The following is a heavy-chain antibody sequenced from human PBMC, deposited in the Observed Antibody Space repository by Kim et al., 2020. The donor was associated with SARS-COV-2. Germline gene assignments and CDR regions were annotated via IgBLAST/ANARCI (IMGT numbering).Heavy chain of an antibody. J-gene: IGHJ3*01. Sequence: GGSLRLSCAASGFTFNNYGLSWVRQAPGRGLEWVSTISTTGAITYYADSVKGRFTISRDNSKDTMYLQLTSLRAEDTAVYYCAKDDDA. CDR1: GFTFNNYG. CDR2: ISTTGAIT. V-gene: IGHV3-23*01. CDR3: AKDDDA.